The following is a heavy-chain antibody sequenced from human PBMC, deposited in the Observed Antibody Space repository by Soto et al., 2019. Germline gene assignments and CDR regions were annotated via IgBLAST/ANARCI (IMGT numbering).Heavy chain of an antibody. CDR2: IRSKANSYAT. Sequence: GGSLRLSCAASGFTFSGSAMHWVRQASGKGLEWVGRIRSKANSYATAYAASVKGRFTISRDDSKNTAYLQMNSLKTEDTAVYYCTSSDFWSGYYTGSYYGLDVWGQGTTVTVSS. J-gene: IGHJ6*02. CDR1: GFTFSGSA. CDR3: TSSDFWSGYYTGSYYGLDV. V-gene: IGHV3-73*01. D-gene: IGHD3-3*01.